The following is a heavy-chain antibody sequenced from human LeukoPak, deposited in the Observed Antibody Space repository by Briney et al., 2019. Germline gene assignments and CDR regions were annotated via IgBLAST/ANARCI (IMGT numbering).Heavy chain of an antibody. CDR1: GVSITGYY. J-gene: IGHJ4*02. CDR2: VYSSGVG. Sequence: PSETLSLTCTVSGVSITGYYWNWIRQPAGQGLEWLGRVYSSGVGNYNPSLTSRVTMSVDTSKNQFSLKLTSLTAADTAVYYCAREEFLHEIDSSGYLVYWGQGTLVTVSS. V-gene: IGHV4-4*07. CDR3: AREEFLHEIDSSGYLVY. D-gene: IGHD3-22*01.